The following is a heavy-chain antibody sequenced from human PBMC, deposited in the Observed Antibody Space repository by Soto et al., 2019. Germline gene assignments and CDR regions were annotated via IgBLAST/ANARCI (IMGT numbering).Heavy chain of an antibody. CDR1: GFTLSGYA. V-gene: IGHV3-64*01. D-gene: IGHD6-6*01. J-gene: IGHJ6*03. CDR2: ISSNGDGT. Sequence: EVQLAESGGGLAQPGGSLRLSCAASGFTLSGYAMDWVRQAPGKGLEYVSAISSNGDGTYYANSEQGRFTISRDNSKNSVYLQMGSLRPEDMAVYYCARRARPDFYYMDVWGKGITVTVSS. CDR3: ARRARPDFYYMDV.